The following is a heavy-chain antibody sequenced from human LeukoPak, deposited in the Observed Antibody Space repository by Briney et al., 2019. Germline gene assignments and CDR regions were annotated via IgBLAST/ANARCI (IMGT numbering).Heavy chain of an antibody. D-gene: IGHD2-15*01. CDR1: GGSMNDNSYY. CDR3: AKQPGYCGDGQSYSFRFDP. J-gene: IGHJ5*02. V-gene: IGHV4-39*01. CDR2: IYFRGNT. Sequence: SETLSLTCTVSGGSMNDNSYYWGWFRQAPGKGLEWIGSIYFRGNTYYSPSLKSRVTIFVDTSKSQFSLQLNAVTAADTAMYYCAKQPGYCGDGQSYSFRFDPWGQGTLVTVSS.